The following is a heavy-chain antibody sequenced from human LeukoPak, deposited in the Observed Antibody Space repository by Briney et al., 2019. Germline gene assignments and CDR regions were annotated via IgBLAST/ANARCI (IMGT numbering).Heavy chain of an antibody. V-gene: IGHV1-69*13. D-gene: IGHD2-15*01. CDR3: ARGAFGYCSGGSCYRQFDY. CDR2: IIPIFGTA. Sequence: ASMKVSCKASGGTFSSYAISWVRQAPGQGLEWMGGIIPIFGTANYAQKFQGRVTITADESTSTAYMELSSLRSEDTAVYYCARGAFGYCSGGSCYRQFDYWGQGTLVTVSS. CDR1: GGTFSSYA. J-gene: IGHJ4*02.